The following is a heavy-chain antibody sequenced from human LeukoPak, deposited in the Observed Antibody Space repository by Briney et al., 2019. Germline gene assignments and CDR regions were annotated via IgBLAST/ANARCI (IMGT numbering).Heavy chain of an antibody. V-gene: IGHV1-18*01. D-gene: IGHD3-16*02. CDR1: GYTFTSYG. CDR3: ARVAGLRLGELSSFDY. CDR2: ISAYNGNT. J-gene: IGHJ4*02. Sequence: ASVKVSCKASGYTFTSYGISWVRQAPGQGLEWMGWISAYNGNTNYAQKLQGRVTMTTDTSTSTAYMELRSLRSDDTAVYYCARVAGLRLGELSSFDYWGQGTLVTVSS.